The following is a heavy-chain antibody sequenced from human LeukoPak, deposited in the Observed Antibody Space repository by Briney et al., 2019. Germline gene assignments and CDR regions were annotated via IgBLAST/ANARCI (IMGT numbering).Heavy chain of an antibody. CDR3: AKDVHSYYHSSGYYSYPEY. J-gene: IGHJ4*02. D-gene: IGHD3-22*01. CDR2: ISWDGGST. V-gene: IGHV3-43*01. CDR1: GFKFDDYT. Sequence: PGGSLRLSCAASGFKFDDYTMHWVRQAPGKGLEWVSLISWDGGSTIYADSVKGRFIISRDNSKNSFYLQMNSLRTEGTAFYYCAKDVHSYYHSSGYYSYPEYWGQGTLVTVSS.